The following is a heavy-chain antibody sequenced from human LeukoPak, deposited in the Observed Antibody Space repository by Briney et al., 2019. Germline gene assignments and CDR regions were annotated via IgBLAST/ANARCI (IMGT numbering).Heavy chain of an antibody. J-gene: IGHJ5*02. CDR3: ARDRGEGFDP. CDR2: IYSAGRT. V-gene: IGHV3-53*01. Sequence: SGGSLRLSCAASGFTVSDNHMSWVRQAPGKGLEWVSIIYSAGRTYYTDSVKGRFTISRNNSKKTLYLQMNSLTAEDKAVYYCARDRGEGFDPWGQGTLVTVSS. D-gene: IGHD3-10*01. CDR1: GFTVSDNH.